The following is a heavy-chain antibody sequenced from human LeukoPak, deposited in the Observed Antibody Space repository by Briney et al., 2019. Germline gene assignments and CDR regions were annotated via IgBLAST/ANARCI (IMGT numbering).Heavy chain of an antibody. D-gene: IGHD6-13*01. V-gene: IGHV3-48*03. CDR2: ISSSGSTI. CDR1: GFTFSSYE. Sequence: GGSLRLSCAASGFTFSSYEMNWVRQAPGKGLEWVSYISSSGSTIYYADSVKGRFTISRDNSKNTLYLQMNSLRAEDTAVYYCAREGEGVAAVGTGRNAFDIWGQGTMVTVSS. CDR3: AREGEGVAAVGTGRNAFDI. J-gene: IGHJ3*02.